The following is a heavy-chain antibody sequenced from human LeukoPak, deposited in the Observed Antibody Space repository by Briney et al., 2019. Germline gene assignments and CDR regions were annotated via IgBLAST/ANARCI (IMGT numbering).Heavy chain of an antibody. CDR3: ARVPIAVMEY. D-gene: IGHD2-2*01. Sequence: SETLSLTCTVPGGSISSSSYYWGWIRQPPGKGLEWIVSIYYSGSTYYNPSLKSRVTISVATSKYQFSLKLSSVTAADTAVYYCARVPIAVMEYWGQGTLVTASS. CDR2: IYYSGST. J-gene: IGHJ4*02. V-gene: IGHV4-39*01. CDR1: GGSISSSSYY.